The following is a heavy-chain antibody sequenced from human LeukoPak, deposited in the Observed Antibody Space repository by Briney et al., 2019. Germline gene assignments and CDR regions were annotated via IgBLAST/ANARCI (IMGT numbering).Heavy chain of an antibody. J-gene: IGHJ4*02. Sequence: PSETLSLTCAAQGGSFNSYFWNWIRQPPGKGLEWIGEINQRGNTNYNPSLKSRVTISVDTSKNQFSLKLSSVTAADTAVYYCARHWGQYSSGRQHFDFWGQGTLVTVSS. D-gene: IGHD6-19*01. CDR3: ARHWGQYSSGRQHFDF. V-gene: IGHV4-34*01. CDR2: INQRGNT. CDR1: GGSFNSYF.